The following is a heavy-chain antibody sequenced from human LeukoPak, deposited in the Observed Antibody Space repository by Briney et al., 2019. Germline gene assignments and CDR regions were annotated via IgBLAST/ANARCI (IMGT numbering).Heavy chain of an antibody. CDR1: GGSISSSSYY. Sequence: PSETLSLTCTVSGGSISSSSYYWGWIRQPPGKGLEWIGSIYYSGSPYYNPSLKSRVTISVDTSKNQFSLKLSSVTAADTAVYYCASTGGYSYGYAEYYFDYWGQGTLVTVSS. V-gene: IGHV4-39*01. D-gene: IGHD5-18*01. CDR2: IYYSGSP. CDR3: ASTGGYSYGYAEYYFDY. J-gene: IGHJ4*02.